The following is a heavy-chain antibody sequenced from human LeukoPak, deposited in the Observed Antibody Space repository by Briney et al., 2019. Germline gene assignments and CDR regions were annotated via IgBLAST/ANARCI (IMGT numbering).Heavy chain of an antibody. CDR1: GFTFSSYA. CDR2: IIPIFGTA. J-gene: IGHJ4*02. Sequence: GGSLRLSCAASGFTFSSYAISWVRQAPGQGLEWMGRIIPIFGTANYAQKFQGRVTITTDESTSTAYMELSSLRSEDTAVYYCARENDILTGYPDYWGQGTLVTVSS. CDR3: ARENDILTGYPDY. D-gene: IGHD3-9*01. V-gene: IGHV1-69*05.